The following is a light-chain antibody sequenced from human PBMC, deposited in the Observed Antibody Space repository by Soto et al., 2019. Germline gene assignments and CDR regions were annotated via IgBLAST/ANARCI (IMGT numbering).Light chain of an antibody. CDR2: GAS. CDR1: QSVSSN. Sequence: EIVVAEATAAVFGCRGKSATICDRPSQSVSSNLAWYQQKPGQAPRLLIYGASTRATGIPARFSGSGSGTEFTLTISSLQSEDFAVYYCQQYNTWPPWTFGQGTKVDIK. CDR3: QQYNTWPPWT. V-gene: IGKV3-15*01. J-gene: IGKJ1*01.